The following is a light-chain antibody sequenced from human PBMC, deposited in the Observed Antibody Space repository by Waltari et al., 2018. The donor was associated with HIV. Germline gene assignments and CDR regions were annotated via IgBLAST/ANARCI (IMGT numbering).Light chain of an antibody. CDR2: KTS. CDR1: QDVGYW. V-gene: IGKV1-5*03. CDR3: QQYNSDFYT. Sequence: DIQMTQSPSTLSASVGDRVPLTCRASQDVGYWLAWYQQKSGKAPKLLMYKTSILEYGVPSRFSGRASGTGFTLTIDGLQPEDFATYYCQQYNSDFYTFGQGTKLEIK. J-gene: IGKJ2*01.